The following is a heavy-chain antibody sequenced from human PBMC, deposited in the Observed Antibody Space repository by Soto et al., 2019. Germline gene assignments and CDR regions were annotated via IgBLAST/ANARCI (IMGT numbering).Heavy chain of an antibody. V-gene: IGHV3-74*01. CDR2: INSDGSST. Sequence: EVQLVESGGGLVQPGGSLRLSCAASGFTFSSYWMHWVRQAPGKGLVWVSRINSDGSSTSYANSVKGRFTISRDNAKNTLYLQMNSRIAEDKAVYYCASMITGTTGDWGDYWGQGTLVTVSS. CDR3: ASMITGTTGDWGDY. J-gene: IGHJ4*02. CDR1: GFTFSSYW. D-gene: IGHD1-20*01.